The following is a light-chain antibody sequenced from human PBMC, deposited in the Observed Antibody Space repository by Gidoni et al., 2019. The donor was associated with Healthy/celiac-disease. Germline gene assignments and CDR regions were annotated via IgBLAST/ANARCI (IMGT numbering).Light chain of an antibody. CDR1: QSVSSN. V-gene: IGKV3-15*01. Sequence: EIVMTQSPATLSVSPGERATPSCRASQSVSSNLAWYQQKPGQAPRLLIYGASTRATGIPARFSGSGSGTEFTLTISSLQSEDFAVYYCQQYNNWPRRALTFGGGTKVEIK. CDR2: GAS. CDR3: QQYNNWPRRALT. J-gene: IGKJ4*01.